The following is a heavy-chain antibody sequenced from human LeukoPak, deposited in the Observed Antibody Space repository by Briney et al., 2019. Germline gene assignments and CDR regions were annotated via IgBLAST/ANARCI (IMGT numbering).Heavy chain of an antibody. D-gene: IGHD3-16*02. J-gene: IGHJ4*02. CDR2: INPIFGTT. CDR1: GGTFSSYA. V-gene: IGHV1-69*01. CDR3: GRAGYDFVWGGYRDTGGDQ. Sequence: RSSVKVSCKASGGTFSSYAISWVRQAPGQGLEWMGGINPIFGTTNYGQKFQDRLTITADESTGTAHMELSSLRSEDTAVYYCGRAGYDFVWGGYRDTGGDQWGQGTPVIVSS.